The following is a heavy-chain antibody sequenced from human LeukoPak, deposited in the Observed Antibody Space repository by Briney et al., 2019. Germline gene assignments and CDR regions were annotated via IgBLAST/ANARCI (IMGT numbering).Heavy chain of an antibody. V-gene: IGHV3-23*01. J-gene: IGHJ6*02. Sequence: PGGSLRLSCAASGFTFSSYAMSWVRQAPGKGLEWVSAISGSGGSTYYADSVKGRFTISRDNSKNTLYLQMNSLRAEDTAVYYCARDRGVPEFYYYYGMDVWGQGTTVTVSS. CDR3: ARDRGVPEFYYYYGMDV. D-gene: IGHD3-10*01. CDR1: GFTFSSYA. CDR2: ISGSGGST.